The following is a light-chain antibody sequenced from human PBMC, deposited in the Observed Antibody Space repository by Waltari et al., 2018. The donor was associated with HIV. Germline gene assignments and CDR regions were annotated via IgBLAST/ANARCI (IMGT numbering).Light chain of an antibody. CDR2: DVS. Sequence: QSALTQPASVSGSPGQSITISCTGTSSDVGGYNYVSWYQQHPGKAPKLMIYDVSNRPSWVSNRFTGSNAGNTASLTISGLQAEDEAGYYCSSYTSSSTLVFGGGTKLTVL. CDR3: SSYTSSSTLV. J-gene: IGLJ2*01. V-gene: IGLV2-14*03. CDR1: SSDVGGYNY.